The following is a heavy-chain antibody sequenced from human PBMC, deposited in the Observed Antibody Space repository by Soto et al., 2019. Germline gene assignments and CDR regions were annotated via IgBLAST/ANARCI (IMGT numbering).Heavy chain of an antibody. D-gene: IGHD6-19*01. J-gene: IGHJ4*02. V-gene: IGHV3-30*18. CDR2: ISYDGSNK. CDR3: AKDSYSSGSCDY. CDR1: GFTFSSYG. Sequence: PGGSLRLSCAASGFTFSSYGMHWVRQAPGKGLEWVAVISYDGSNKYYADSVKGRFTISRDNSKNTLYLQMNSLRAEDTAVYYCAKDSYSSGSCDYWGQGTLVTVSS.